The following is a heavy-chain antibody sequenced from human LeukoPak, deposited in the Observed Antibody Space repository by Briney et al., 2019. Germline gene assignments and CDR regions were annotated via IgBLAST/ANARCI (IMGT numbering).Heavy chain of an antibody. CDR2: ISHSGST. CDR1: GGSISSSSYY. Sequence: SETLSLTCTVSGGSISSSSYYWSWTRQPPGKGLEWIAYISHSGSTNYNPSLKSRVTISVDMSKNQFSLKLSSVTAADTAVYYCARDWFDPWGQGTLVTVSS. V-gene: IGHV4-61*05. J-gene: IGHJ5*02. CDR3: ARDWFDP.